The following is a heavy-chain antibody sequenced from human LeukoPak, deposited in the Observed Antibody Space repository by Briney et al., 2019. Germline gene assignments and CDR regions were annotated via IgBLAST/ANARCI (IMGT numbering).Heavy chain of an antibody. CDR2: INAGNGNT. CDR1: GYTFTSYA. D-gene: IGHD3-10*01. V-gene: IGHV1-3*01. J-gene: IGHJ5*02. CDR3: ARRGLVWFGELPHHLNWFDP. Sequence: ASVKVSCKASGYTFTSYAMHWARQAPGQRLEWMGWINAGNGNTKYSQKFQGRVTITRDTSASTAYMELSSLRSEDTAVYYCARRGLVWFGELPHHLNWFDPWGQGTLVTVSS.